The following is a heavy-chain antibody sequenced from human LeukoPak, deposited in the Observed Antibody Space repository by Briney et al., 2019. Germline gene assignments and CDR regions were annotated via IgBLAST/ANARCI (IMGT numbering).Heavy chain of an antibody. CDR3: ARASSTIFGVVPNYYYYGMDV. V-gene: IGHV4-59*01. CDR2: IYYSGST. J-gene: IGHJ6*02. CDR1: GGSISSYY. D-gene: IGHD3-3*01. Sequence: SETLSLTCTVSGGSISSYYWSWNRQPPGKGLEWIGYIYYSGSTNYNPSLKSRVTISVDTSKNQFSLKLSSVTAADTAVYYCARASSTIFGVVPNYYYYGMDVWGQGTTVTVSS.